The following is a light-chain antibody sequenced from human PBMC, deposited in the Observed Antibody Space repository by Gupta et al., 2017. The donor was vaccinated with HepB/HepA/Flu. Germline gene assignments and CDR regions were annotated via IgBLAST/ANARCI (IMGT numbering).Light chain of an antibody. J-gene: IGKJ1*01. CDR2: GAN. CDR3: QQYNHWPPWT. Sequence: ETVMTKSPGTLSVSPGETATLSCRASQSVGSNLAWFQQRPGQAPRLLIYGANIRATGIPARFSGSGSGTEFTLTIRSLQSGDFGVYYCQQYNHWPPWTFGQGTKVEIK. V-gene: IGKV3-15*01. CDR1: QSVGSN.